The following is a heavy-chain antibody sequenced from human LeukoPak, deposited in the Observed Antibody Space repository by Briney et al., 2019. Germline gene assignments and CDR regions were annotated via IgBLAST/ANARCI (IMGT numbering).Heavy chain of an antibody. Sequence: SETLSLTCTVSGGSISSYYWSWIRQPPGKGLEWLGYIYYSGSTNYNPSLKSRVTISVDTSKNQFSLKLGSVTAADTAVYYCARGFDPGYYGSGSLGHWGQGTLVTVSS. CDR2: IYYSGST. D-gene: IGHD3-10*01. V-gene: IGHV4-59*01. CDR3: ARGFDPGYYGSGSLGH. J-gene: IGHJ4*02. CDR1: GGSISSYY.